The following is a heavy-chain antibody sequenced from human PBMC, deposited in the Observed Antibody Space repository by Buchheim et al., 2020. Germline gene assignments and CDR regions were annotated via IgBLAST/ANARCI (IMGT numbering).Heavy chain of an antibody. V-gene: IGHV3-21*01. J-gene: IGHJ4*02. D-gene: IGHD4-11*01. Sequence: EVQMVESGGGQVKPGGSLRLSCAASGFNFNTYSMNWVRQAPGKGLEWVSSISGSSDYIYYADSVKGRFTISRDNAKNLLYLQMNSLRAEDTAVYYCARETYTVTTGYFDYWGQGTL. CDR1: GFNFNTYS. CDR3: ARETYTVTTGYFDY. CDR2: ISGSSDYI.